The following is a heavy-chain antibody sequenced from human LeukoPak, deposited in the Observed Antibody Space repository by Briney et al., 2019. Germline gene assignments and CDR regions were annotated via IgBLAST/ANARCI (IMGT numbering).Heavy chain of an antibody. D-gene: IGHD6-19*01. CDR3: ARRVSGWYWRFDP. V-gene: IGHV4-34*01. J-gene: IGHJ5*02. CDR1: GGSFSGYY. Sequence: SETLSLTCAVYGGSFSGYYWSWIRQPPGKGLEWIGEINHSGSTNYNPSLKSRVTISVDTSKNQFSLKLSSVTAADTAVYYCARRVSGWYWRFDPWGQGTLVTVSS. CDR2: INHSGST.